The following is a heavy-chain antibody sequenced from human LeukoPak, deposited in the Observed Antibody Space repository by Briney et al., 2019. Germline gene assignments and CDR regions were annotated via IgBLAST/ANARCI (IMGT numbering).Heavy chain of an antibody. Sequence: PSETLSLTCAVYGGSFSGYYWSWIRQPPGKGLEWIGEINHSGSTNYNPSLKSRVTISVDTSKNQFSLKLSSVTAADTAVYYCGRGFWGFTPAFVIWGQGTMVTVSS. V-gene: IGHV4-34*01. D-gene: IGHD3-16*01. CDR3: GRGFWGFTPAFVI. CDR1: GGSFSGYY. CDR2: INHSGST. J-gene: IGHJ3*02.